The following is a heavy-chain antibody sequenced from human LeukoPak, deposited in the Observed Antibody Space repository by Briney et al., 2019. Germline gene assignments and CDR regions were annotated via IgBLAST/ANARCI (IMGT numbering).Heavy chain of an antibody. CDR2: ISGGGGNT. Sequence: PGGSLRLSCAASGFTFSSYGMSWVRQAPGTGLEWVSAISGGGGNTYYADSVKGRFTISRGNSKNTLYLQMNSLRAEDTAVYYCVRSLTMVRGVIASTQYFYMGVWGKGTTVTISS. J-gene: IGHJ6*03. CDR3: VRSLTMVRGVIASTQYFYMGV. CDR1: GFTFSSYG. D-gene: IGHD3-10*01. V-gene: IGHV3-23*01.